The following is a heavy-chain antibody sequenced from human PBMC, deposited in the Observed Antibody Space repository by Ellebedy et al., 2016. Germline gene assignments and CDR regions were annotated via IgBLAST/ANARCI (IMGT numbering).Heavy chain of an antibody. J-gene: IGHJ4*02. CDR3: ARGSGWTDY. Sequence: GESLKISCKGSGYRFTNNWISWVRQMPGRGLEHMGRINPSDSNTYYSPSFQGHVTISADKSISTAYLQWSSLKASDTAIYYCARGSGWTDYWGQGALVTVSS. D-gene: IGHD6-19*01. CDR2: INPSDSNT. CDR1: GYRFTNNW. V-gene: IGHV5-10-1*01.